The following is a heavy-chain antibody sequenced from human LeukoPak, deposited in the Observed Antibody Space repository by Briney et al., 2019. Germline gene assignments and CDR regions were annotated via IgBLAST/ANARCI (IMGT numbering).Heavy chain of an antibody. Sequence: ASVKVSCKASGYTFTSYAISWVRQAPGQGLEWMGGIIPIFGTANYAQKFQGRVTITADESTSTTYMELSSLRSEDTAVYYCARAPVATIHYYGMDVWAKGPRSPSP. CDR1: GYTFTSYA. V-gene: IGHV1-69*13. CDR2: IIPIFGTA. J-gene: IGHJ6*02. CDR3: ARAPVATIHYYGMDV. D-gene: IGHD5-12*01.